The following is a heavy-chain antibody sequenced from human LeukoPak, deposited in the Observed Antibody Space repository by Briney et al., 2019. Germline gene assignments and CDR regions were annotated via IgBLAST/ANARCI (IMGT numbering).Heavy chain of an antibody. CDR2: MNQDGSAK. V-gene: IGHV3-7*01. CDR3: ATYTHWVAGDV. CDR1: GFTFSDSW. J-gene: IGHJ6*02. D-gene: IGHD3-16*01. Sequence: QSGGSLRLSCAASGFTFSDSWMSWVRQAPGKGLEWVANMNQDGSAKGYVDSVKGRFTISRDNARNSLYLQRSSLRPEDTAVYYCATYTHWVAGDVWGQGTTVTVSS.